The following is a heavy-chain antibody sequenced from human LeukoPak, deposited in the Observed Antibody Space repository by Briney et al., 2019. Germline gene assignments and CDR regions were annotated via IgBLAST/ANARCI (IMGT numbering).Heavy chain of an antibody. CDR2: IHYSGST. CDR1: GGSISSGGYY. V-gene: IGHV4-31*03. Sequence: SQTLSLTCTVSGGSISSGGYYWSWIRQHPGKGLEWIGYIHYSGSTYYNPSLKSRVTISVDTSKNQFSLKLSSVTAADTAVYYCARADFFRRYWFDPWGQGTLVTVSS. J-gene: IGHJ5*02. D-gene: IGHD3-16*02. CDR3: ARADFFRRYWFDP.